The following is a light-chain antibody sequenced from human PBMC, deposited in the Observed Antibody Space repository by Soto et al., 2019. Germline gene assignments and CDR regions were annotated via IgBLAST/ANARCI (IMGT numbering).Light chain of an antibody. CDR1: SSDVGLYNY. J-gene: IGLJ1*01. CDR2: DVS. CDR3: NSYTSSGTYV. V-gene: IGLV2-14*03. Sequence: QSALTQPASVSGSPGQSITISCTGTSSDVGLYNYVSWYRHLPGKAPELIIYDVSNRPSGVSNRFSGSKSANTASLTISGLHAEDEADYYCNSYTSSGTYVFGTGTKVTVL.